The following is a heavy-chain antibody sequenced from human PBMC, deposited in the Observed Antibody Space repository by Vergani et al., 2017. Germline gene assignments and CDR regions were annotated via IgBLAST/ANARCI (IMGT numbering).Heavy chain of an antibody. D-gene: IGHD2-15*01. Sequence: QVQLVQSGAEVKKPGSSVKVSCKASGGTFSSYAISWVRQAPGQGLEWMGGIIPIFGTANYAQKFQGRVTITADQATSTAYMGLSSLRSEDTAVYYCARDESPGYCSGGSCSPFDIWGQGTMVTVSS. V-gene: IGHV1-69*01. J-gene: IGHJ3*02. CDR3: ARDESPGYCSGGSCSPFDI. CDR1: GGTFSSYA. CDR2: IIPIFGTA.